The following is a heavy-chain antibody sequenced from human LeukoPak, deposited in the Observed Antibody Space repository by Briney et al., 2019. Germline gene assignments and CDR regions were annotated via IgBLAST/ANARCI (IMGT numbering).Heavy chain of an antibody. CDR1: GGSISSYY. J-gene: IGHJ4*02. CDR2: IYTSGST. D-gene: IGHD3-22*01. CDR3: ARGHSIGYFREHDHFDY. Sequence: SETLSLTCTVSGGSISSYYWSWIRQPAGKGLEWIGRIYTSGSTNYNPSLKSRVTMSVDTSKNQFSLKLSSVTAADTAVYYCARGHSIGYFREHDHFDYWGQGTLVTVSS. V-gene: IGHV4-4*07.